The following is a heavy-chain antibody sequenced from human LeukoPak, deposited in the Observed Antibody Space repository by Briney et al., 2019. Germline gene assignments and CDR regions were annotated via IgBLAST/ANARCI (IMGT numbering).Heavy chain of an antibody. V-gene: IGHV1-69*13. D-gene: IGHD6-13*01. CDR1: GYIFSKHY. CDR3: ARGGIAAAGIINNHDAFDI. CDR2: TIPIFDTA. Sequence: ASVKVSCKASGYIFSKHYIHWVRQAPGQGYEWMGGTIPIFDTAHYAQKFQGRVTITADESTSIAYIELRSLRSEDTAVYYCARGGIAAAGIINNHDAFDIWGQGTMVTVSS. J-gene: IGHJ3*02.